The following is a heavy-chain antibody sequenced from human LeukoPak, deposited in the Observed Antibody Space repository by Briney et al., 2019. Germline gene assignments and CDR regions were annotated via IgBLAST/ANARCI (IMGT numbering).Heavy chain of an antibody. CDR2: INHSGSA. Sequence: SETLSLTCAVYGGSFSGYYWCWIRHPPGKGLEWVGEINHSGSANYNPSLKRRVRISLAASKNQTSLTLSFMTAADSAVYYCASNTGSYDCWGQGTLVTVSS. CDR1: GGSFSGYY. V-gene: IGHV4-34*01. D-gene: IGHD1-1*01. J-gene: IGHJ4*02. CDR3: ASNTGSYDC.